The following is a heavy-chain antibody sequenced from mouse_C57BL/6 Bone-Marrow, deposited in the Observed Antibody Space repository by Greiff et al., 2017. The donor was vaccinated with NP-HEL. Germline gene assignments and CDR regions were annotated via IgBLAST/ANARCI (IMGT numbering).Heavy chain of an antibody. CDR1: GFTFSSYG. V-gene: IGHV5-6*01. J-gene: IGHJ3*01. D-gene: IGHD2-4*01. CDR3: ASPYDYDVAWFAY. CDR2: ISSGGSYT. Sequence: EVQRVESGGDLVKPGGSLNLSCAASGFTFSSYGMSWVRQTPDKRLEWVATISSGGSYTYYPDSVKGRFTISRDNAKNTLYLQMSSLKSEDTAMYYCASPYDYDVAWFAYWGQGTLVTVSA.